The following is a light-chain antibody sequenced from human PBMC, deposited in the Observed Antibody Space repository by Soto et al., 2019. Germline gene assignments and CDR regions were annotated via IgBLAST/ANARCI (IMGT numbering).Light chain of an antibody. Sequence: EIVMTQSPATLSVSPGERATLSCRASQSVSSNLAGYQQKPGQTPRLLIYDTSVRATGIPARFSGSGSGTELTLTISGVQSEDFSVYYCRHYNEWVKTFGQGTKLEIK. CDR1: QSVSSN. J-gene: IGKJ2*01. CDR2: DTS. V-gene: IGKV3-15*01. CDR3: RHYNEWVKT.